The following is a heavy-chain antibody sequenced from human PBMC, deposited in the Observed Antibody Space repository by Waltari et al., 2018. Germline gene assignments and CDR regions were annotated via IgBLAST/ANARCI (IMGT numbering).Heavy chain of an antibody. CDR1: GHTPTSFG. J-gene: IGHJ5*02. V-gene: IGHV1-18*01. Sequence: QIPLVQSGPELTEPGATATVSCKASGHTPTSFGFGWVRQAPGHGPEWVGWISPYDGNTLYARKVQGRVTMTTDTSTNTAYMELRNLRSDDTAVYYCGLQPNSWVYTWFDPWGQGTLVSVSS. CDR2: ISPYDGNT. D-gene: IGHD6-13*01. CDR3: GLQPNSWVYTWFDP.